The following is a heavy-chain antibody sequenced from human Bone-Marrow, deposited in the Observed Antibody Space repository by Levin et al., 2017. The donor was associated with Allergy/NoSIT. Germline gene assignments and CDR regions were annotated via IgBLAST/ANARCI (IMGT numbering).Heavy chain of an antibody. D-gene: IGHD3-10*01. J-gene: IGHJ6*02. CDR3: ARGLGKYYGSGKDYGMDV. CDR1: GFSLTTRETY. Sequence: SGPTLVKPTQTLTLTCTFSGFSLTTRETYVNWIRQSPGKALEWLALIDWEDDTYYSTSLKTRLTISRDTSKNQVVLTMTNMDPVDTATYYCARGLGKYYGSGKDYGMDVWGRGTTVTVS. CDR2: IDWEDDT. V-gene: IGHV2-70*01.